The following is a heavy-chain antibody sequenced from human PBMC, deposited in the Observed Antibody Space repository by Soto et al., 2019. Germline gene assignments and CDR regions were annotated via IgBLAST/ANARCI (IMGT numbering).Heavy chain of an antibody. D-gene: IGHD3-22*01. CDR1: GGTFSSYA. CDR3: ARASLGAMIGVHWYFDL. V-gene: IGHV1-69*06. J-gene: IGHJ2*01. CDR2: IIPIFGTA. Sequence: QVQLVQSGAEVKKPGSSVKVSCKASGGTFSSYAISWVRQAPGQGLEWMGGIIPIFGTANYAQKFQGRVTITADKSTSTAYMELSILRSEDTAVYYCARASLGAMIGVHWYFDLWGRGTLVTVSS.